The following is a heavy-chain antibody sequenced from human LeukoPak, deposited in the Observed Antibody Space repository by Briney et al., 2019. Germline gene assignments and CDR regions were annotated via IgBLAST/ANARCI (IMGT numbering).Heavy chain of an antibody. Sequence: GRSLRLSCAASGFTFSSYAMSWVGQGPGNGLERVSAISGSGGSTYYVDSVKGRFTISRDNSENTLPMQMNSRRAEDTAVYYCLGYCSGGNCYSGGYWGQGTLVTVSS. V-gene: IGHV3-23*01. CDR1: GFTFSSYA. D-gene: IGHD2-15*01. J-gene: IGHJ4*02. CDR3: LGYCSGGNCYSGGY. CDR2: ISGSGGST.